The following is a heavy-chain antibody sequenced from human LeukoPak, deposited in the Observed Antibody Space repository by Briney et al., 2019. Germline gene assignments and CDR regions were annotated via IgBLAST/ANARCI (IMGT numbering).Heavy chain of an antibody. CDR1: GFTFNLYT. V-gene: IGHV3-30*19. D-gene: IGHD3-10*01. Sequence: GGSLRLSSAVSGFTFNLYTLHWVRQAPGKGLEWVALISYEGSGKFYADSVQGRFTISRDNSKNTLYLQMDRLRPDDTAVYYCARDNVAAGAHVPPSGFDVWGQGTIVTISS. CDR3: ARDNVAAGAHVPPSGFDV. CDR2: ISYEGSGK. J-gene: IGHJ3*01.